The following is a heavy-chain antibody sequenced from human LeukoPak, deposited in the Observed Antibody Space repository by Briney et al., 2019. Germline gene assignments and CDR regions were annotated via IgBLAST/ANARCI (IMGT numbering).Heavy chain of an antibody. CDR2: IIPIFGTA. D-gene: IGHD4-17*01. J-gene: IGHJ4*02. CDR3: AGRVMTTVTTKLHPLDY. Sequence: GASVTVSFKASGGTFSSYAISWVRQAPGQGLEWMGGIIPIFGTANYAQKFQGRVTITADESTSTAYMELSSLRSEDTAVYYCAGRVMTTVTTKLHPLDYWGQGTLVTVSS. CDR1: GGTFSSYA. V-gene: IGHV1-69*13.